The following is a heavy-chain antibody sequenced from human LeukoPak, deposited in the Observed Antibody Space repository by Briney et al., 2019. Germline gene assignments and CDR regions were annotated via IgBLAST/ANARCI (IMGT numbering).Heavy chain of an antibody. J-gene: IGHJ4*02. D-gene: IGHD5-18*01. Sequence: ASVKVSCKASGYTFTGYYMHWVRQAPGQGLEWMGWINPNSGGTNYAQKFQGRVTMTRDTSISTAYMELSRLRSDDTAVYYCAIMDTAMVPLDYWGQGTLVTVSS. V-gene: IGHV1-2*02. CDR2: INPNSGGT. CDR3: AIMDTAMVPLDY. CDR1: GYTFTGYY.